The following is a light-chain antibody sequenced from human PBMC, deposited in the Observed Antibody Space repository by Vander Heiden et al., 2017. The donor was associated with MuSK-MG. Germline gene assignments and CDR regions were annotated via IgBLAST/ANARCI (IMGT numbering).Light chain of an antibody. CDR3: QAWESTTVV. V-gene: IGLV3-1*01. J-gene: IGLJ2*01. CDR1: KLGDKY. CDR2: QDT. Sequence: SYDLTQPPSVSVSPGQTASITCSGDKLGDKYACWYQQRPGQSPVLVIYQDTKRPTGIPERFSGSNSGNTATLTISGTQAMDEADYYCQAWESTTVVFGGGTKLTVL.